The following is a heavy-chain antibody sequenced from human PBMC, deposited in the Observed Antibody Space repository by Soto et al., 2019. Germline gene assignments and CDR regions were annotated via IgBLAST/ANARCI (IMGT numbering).Heavy chain of an antibody. CDR1: GYTFTSYD. Sequence: QVQLVQSGAEVKKPGASVKVSCKASGYTFTSYDISWVRQAPGQGLEWMGWLSTYSGNTNYAQKFRGRVTMTTDTCTGTDYMELRSLRYDDTAVYYCAREATDGWFDPWGQGTLVTVSS. V-gene: IGHV1-18*01. J-gene: IGHJ5*02. CDR3: AREATDGWFDP. CDR2: LSTYSGNT.